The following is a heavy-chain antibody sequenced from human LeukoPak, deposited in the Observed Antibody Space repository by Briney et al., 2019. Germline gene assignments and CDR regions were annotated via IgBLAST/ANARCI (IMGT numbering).Heavy chain of an antibody. D-gene: IGHD6-13*01. J-gene: IGHJ4*02. CDR1: GDSVSSDSAG. CDR2: TYYRSKWYN. V-gene: IGHV6-1*01. Sequence: SQTLSLTCAISGDSVSSDSAGWNWIRQSPSRGLEWLARTYYRSKWYNEYAVFVKGRITINPDTSKNQFSLQLNSVTPEDTAVYYCGRDLAAAIDYWDQGTLVTVSS. CDR3: GRDLAAAIDY.